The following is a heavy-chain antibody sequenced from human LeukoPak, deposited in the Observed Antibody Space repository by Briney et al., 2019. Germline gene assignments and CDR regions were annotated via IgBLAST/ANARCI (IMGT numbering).Heavy chain of an antibody. CDR3: ARDRQRDYYSSGWPFDY. D-gene: IGHD6-19*01. CDR1: GFTFSSYS. V-gene: IGHV3-48*01. CDR2: ISSSSSTI. Sequence: GGSLRLSCAASGFTFSSYSMNWVRQAPGKGLEWVSYISSSSSTIYYADSVKGRFTISRDNAKNSLYLQMNSLRAEDTAVYYCARDRQRDYYSSGWPFDYWGQGTLVTVSS. J-gene: IGHJ4*02.